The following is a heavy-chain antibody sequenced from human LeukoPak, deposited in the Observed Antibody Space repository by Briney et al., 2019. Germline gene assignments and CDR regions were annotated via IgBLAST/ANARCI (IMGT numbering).Heavy chain of an antibody. CDR2: FDPEDGET. J-gene: IGHJ4*02. V-gene: IGHV1-24*01. CDR3: VTDIRSGWRNY. CDR1: GYTLTESS. D-gene: IGHD6-19*01. Sequence: ASVKVSCKVSGYTLTESSMHWIRQAPGNGLEWMGGFDPEDGETIYAQKIQGRVTMTEDTSVHTAYMELRSVRPEDTAVYYCVTDIRSGWRNYWGQGTLITVSS.